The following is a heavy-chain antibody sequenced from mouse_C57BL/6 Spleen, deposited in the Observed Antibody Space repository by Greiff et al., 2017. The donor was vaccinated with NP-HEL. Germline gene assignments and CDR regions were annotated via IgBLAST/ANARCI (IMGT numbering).Heavy chain of an antibody. Sequence: EVKLVESGGGLVKPGGSLKLSCAASGFTFSSYTMSWVRQTPEKRLEWVATISGGGGNTYYPDSVKGRFTISRDNAKNTLYLQMSSLRSEDTALYYCARQEPKDYFDYWGQGTTLTVSS. CDR3: ARQEPKDYFDY. V-gene: IGHV5-9*01. CDR1: GFTFSSYT. CDR2: ISGGGGNT. J-gene: IGHJ2*01.